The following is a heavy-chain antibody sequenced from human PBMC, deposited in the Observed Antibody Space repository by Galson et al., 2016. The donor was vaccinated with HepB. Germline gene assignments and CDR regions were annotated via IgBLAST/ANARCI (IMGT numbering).Heavy chain of an antibody. CDR3: AKARSTNAYKVFDY. D-gene: IGHD5-24*01. Sequence: SLRLSCASSGFTFDDYAMHWVRQTPGKGLEWVSGIGWNSTYIDYADSVKGRFTISRDNAKNSLYLQMDSLRPEDTALYYCAKARSTNAYKVFDYWGQGILVAVPS. J-gene: IGHJ4*02. V-gene: IGHV3-9*01. CDR2: IGWNSTYI. CDR1: GFTFDDYA.